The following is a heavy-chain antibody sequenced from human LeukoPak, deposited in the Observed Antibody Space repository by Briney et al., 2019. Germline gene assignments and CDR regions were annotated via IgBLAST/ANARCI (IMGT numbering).Heavy chain of an antibody. CDR3: ARTLGAVAGTRWFDP. V-gene: IGHV4-39*02. CDR2: IYYIGST. Sequence: SGTLSLTCTVSGVSLSSSSYYWGWIRHPPGNGLEWNGIIYYIGSTYYNPSLKTRVTISVDTSKNHFSLKLSPVTAADTAVYYCARTLGAVAGTRWFDPWGQGTLVTVSS. J-gene: IGHJ5*02. CDR1: GVSLSSSSYY. D-gene: IGHD6-19*01.